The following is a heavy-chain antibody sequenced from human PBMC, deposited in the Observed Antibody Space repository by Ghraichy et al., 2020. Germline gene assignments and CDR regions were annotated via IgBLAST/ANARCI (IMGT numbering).Heavy chain of an antibody. V-gene: IGHV4-34*01. CDR1: GGSFSGYY. J-gene: IGHJ6*03. Sequence: SETLSLTCAVYGGSFSGYYWSWIRQPPGKGLEWIGEINHSGSTNYNPSLKSRVTISVDTSKNQFSLKLSSVTAADTAVYYCARGRAARNYYYYMDVWGKGTTVTVSS. D-gene: IGHD6-6*01. CDR2: INHSGST. CDR3: ARGRAARNYYYYMDV.